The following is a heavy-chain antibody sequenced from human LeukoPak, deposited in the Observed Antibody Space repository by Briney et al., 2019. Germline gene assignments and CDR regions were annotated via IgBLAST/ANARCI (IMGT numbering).Heavy chain of an antibody. CDR1: GGSLSGYY. J-gene: IGHJ4*02. Sequence: SETLSLTCGVYGGSLSGYYWSWIRQSPGKGLEWIRQIHHSGSANYNPSLRSRVTISMDTSKNQFSLNLSSVTAADTAVYYCAKHGSYHFDYWGQGTLVTVSS. V-gene: IGHV4-34*01. CDR3: AKHGSYHFDY. CDR2: IHHSGSA. D-gene: IGHD3-10*01.